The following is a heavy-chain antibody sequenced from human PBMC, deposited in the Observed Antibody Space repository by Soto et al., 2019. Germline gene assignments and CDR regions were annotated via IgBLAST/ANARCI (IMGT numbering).Heavy chain of an antibody. CDR1: GYTFSNYA. Sequence: QVQLVQSGGEVKKPGASVKVSRKASGYTFSNYAISWVRQAPGQGLEWMGWITAHNGNTKYAQKFQARVTMTTDTSTSTASMELRSLTSDDTAVYYCARDAPYDDFWSGVMELYYYGMEVWGQGTTVTVSS. J-gene: IGHJ6*02. CDR2: ITAHNGNT. CDR3: ARDAPYDDFWSGVMELYYYGMEV. D-gene: IGHD3-3*01. V-gene: IGHV1-18*01.